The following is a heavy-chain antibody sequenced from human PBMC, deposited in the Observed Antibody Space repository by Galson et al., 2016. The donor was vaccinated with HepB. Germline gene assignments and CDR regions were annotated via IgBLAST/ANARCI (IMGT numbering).Heavy chain of an antibody. CDR1: GFTLRNYP. D-gene: IGHD7-27*01. CDR2: LHGVGGDT. CDR3: AHVDWGTNWGC. V-gene: IGHV3-23*01. J-gene: IGHJ4*02. Sequence: SLRLSCAASGFTLRNYPMSWVRQAPGKGLEWVSALHGVGGDTYYADSVKGRFTVSRDDSKNTMYLQMSSLRAEDAAVYYCAHVDWGTNWGCWGQGTLVTVSS.